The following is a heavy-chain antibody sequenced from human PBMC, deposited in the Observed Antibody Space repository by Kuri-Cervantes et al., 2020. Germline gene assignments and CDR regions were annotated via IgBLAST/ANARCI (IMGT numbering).Heavy chain of an antibody. Sequence: GSLRLSCAVYGGSFSGYYWSWIRQPPGKGLEWIGEINHSGSTNYNPSLKSRVTISVDTSKNQFSLKLSSVTAADTAVYYCARGQANYYDSSGYYYGHAFDIWGQGTMVTVSS. D-gene: IGHD3-22*01. V-gene: IGHV4-34*01. J-gene: IGHJ3*02. CDR2: INHSGST. CDR1: GGSFSGYY. CDR3: ARGQANYYDSSGYYYGHAFDI.